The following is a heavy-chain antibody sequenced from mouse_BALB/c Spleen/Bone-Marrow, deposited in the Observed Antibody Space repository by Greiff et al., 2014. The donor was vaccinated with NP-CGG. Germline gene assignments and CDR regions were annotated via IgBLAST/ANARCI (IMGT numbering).Heavy chain of an antibody. CDR1: GYTFTSYW. CDR2: INPSNGRT. V-gene: IGHV1S81*02. J-gene: IGHJ4*01. Sequence: QVQLQQPGAELVKPGASLKLSCKASGYTFTSYWIHWVKQRPGQGLEWIGEINPSNGRTNYNEKFKTEATLTVDKSSSTAYMHISSMTSEDSAVNCCAAQLSRRAKDYWGQGTTVTVSS. CDR3: AAQLSRRAKDY.